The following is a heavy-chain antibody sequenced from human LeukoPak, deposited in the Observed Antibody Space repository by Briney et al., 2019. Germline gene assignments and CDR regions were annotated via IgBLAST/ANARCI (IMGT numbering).Heavy chain of an antibody. CDR1: GGSISSGGYY. Sequence: SETLSLTCTVSGGSISSGGYYWSWIRQPPGKGLEWIGYIYHSGSTYYNPSLKSRVTISVDRSKNQFSLKLSSVTAADTAVYYCARGTEYSSSEGAFDIWGQGTMVTVSS. V-gene: IGHV4-30-2*01. CDR3: ARGTEYSSSEGAFDI. D-gene: IGHD6-13*01. J-gene: IGHJ3*02. CDR2: IYHSGST.